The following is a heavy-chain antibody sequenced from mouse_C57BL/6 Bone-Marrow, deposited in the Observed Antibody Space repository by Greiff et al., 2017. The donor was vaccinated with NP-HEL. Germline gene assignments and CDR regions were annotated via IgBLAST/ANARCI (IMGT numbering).Heavy chain of an antibody. CDR3: AALNWDSYYFDY. CDR2: ISYDGSN. CDR1: GYSITSGYY. V-gene: IGHV3-6*01. D-gene: IGHD4-1*01. Sequence: ESGPGLVKPSQSLSLTCSVTGYSITSGYYWNWIRQFPGNKLEWMGYISYDGSNNYNPSLKNRISITRDTSKNQFFLKLNSVTTEDTATYYCAALNWDSYYFDYWGQGTTLTVSS. J-gene: IGHJ2*01.